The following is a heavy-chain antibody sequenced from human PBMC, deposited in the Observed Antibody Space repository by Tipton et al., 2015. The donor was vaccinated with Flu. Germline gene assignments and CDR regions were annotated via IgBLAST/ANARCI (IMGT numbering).Heavy chain of an antibody. CDR2: IFRTGST. Sequence: TLSLTCAVYGGSFSGYYWGWIRQPPGKGLEWIGNIFRTGSTYHNPSLKSRVTMSVDTSKNQFSLKVFSVTAADTAVYYCARRDYSNYVSDPKSWFDPWGQGILVTVS. CDR1: GGSFSGYY. D-gene: IGHD4-11*01. V-gene: IGHV4-34*10. CDR3: ARRDYSNYVSDPKSWFDP. J-gene: IGHJ5*02.